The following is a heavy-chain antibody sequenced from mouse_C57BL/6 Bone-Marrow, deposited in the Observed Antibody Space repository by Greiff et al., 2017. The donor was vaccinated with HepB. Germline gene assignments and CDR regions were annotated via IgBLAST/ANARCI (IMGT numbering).Heavy chain of an antibody. J-gene: IGHJ3*01. V-gene: IGHV1-81*01. D-gene: IGHD1-1*01. Sequence: VKLKESGAELARPGASVKLSCKASGYTFTSYGISWVKQRTGQGLEWIGEIYPRSGNTYYNEKFKGKATLTADKSSSTAYMELRSLTSEDSAVYFCARRTGSSGAYWGQGTLVTVSA. CDR3: ARRTGSSGAY. CDR2: IYPRSGNT. CDR1: GYTFTSYG.